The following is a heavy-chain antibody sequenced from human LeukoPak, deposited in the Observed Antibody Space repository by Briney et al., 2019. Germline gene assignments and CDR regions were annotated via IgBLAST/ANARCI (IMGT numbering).Heavy chain of an antibody. V-gene: IGHV3-30*02. CDR1: GFTFSSYG. D-gene: IGHD2-8*01. CDR3: AKDRCSNGIGCYYYYMDV. J-gene: IGHJ6*03. Sequence: GGSLRLSCAAAGFTFSSYGMHWVRQAPGEGLEGVAHIQNDGSNEKYADSVKGRFSISRDSSKNILYLRMNSLRAEDTAVYYCAKDRCSNGIGCYYYYMDVWGKGTTVTISS. CDR2: IQNDGSNE.